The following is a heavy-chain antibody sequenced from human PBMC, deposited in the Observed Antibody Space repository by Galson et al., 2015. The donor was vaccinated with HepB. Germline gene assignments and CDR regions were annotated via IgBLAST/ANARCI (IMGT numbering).Heavy chain of an antibody. V-gene: IGHV3-33*01. CDR3: ARGGTYYYDSSGSLGAFDI. Sequence: SLRLPCAAPGFTFSSYGMHWARQAPGKGLEWVAVIWYDGSNKYYADSVKGRFTISRDNSKNTLYLQMNSLRAEDTAVYYCARGGTYYYDSSGSLGAFDIWGQGTMVTVSS. CDR1: GFTFSSYG. J-gene: IGHJ3*02. CDR2: IWYDGSNK. D-gene: IGHD3-22*01.